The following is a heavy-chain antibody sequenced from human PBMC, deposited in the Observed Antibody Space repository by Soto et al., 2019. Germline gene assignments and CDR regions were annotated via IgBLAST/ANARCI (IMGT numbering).Heavy chain of an antibody. CDR2: INHSGST. Sequence: QVQLQQWGAGLLKPSETLSLTCAVYGGSFSGYYWSWIRPPPGKGLEWIGEINHSGSTNYNPSLKSRVTISVDTSKNQFSLKLSSVTAADTAVYYCARGVRGDLYGMDVWGQGTTVTVS. CDR3: ARGVRGDLYGMDV. CDR1: GGSFSGYY. D-gene: IGHD3-10*01. J-gene: IGHJ6*02. V-gene: IGHV4-34*01.